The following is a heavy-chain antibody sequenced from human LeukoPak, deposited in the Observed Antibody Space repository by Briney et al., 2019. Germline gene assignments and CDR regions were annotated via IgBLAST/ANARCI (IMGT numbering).Heavy chain of an antibody. D-gene: IGHD4-23*01. CDR3: ARDGGLDY. CDR1: GYTFTDYY. J-gene: IGHJ4*02. CDR2: INPNSGAT. V-gene: IGHV1-2*02. Sequence: ASVKVSCKTSGYTFTDYYIHWVRQAPGQGLEWMAWINPNSGATNYAQKFQGRVTMTRDTSISTAYMGLSRLRSDDTAVYYCARDGGLDYWGQGTLVTVSS.